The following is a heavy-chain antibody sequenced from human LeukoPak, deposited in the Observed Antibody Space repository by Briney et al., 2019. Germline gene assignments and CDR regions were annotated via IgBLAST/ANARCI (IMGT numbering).Heavy chain of an antibody. D-gene: IGHD3-10*01. J-gene: IGHJ6*03. V-gene: IGHV4-4*07. Sequence: PSETLSLTCTVSGGSISSYYWSWIRQPAGKGLEWIGRIYTSGSTNYNPSPKSRVTISVDTSKNQFSLKLSSVTAADTAVYYCARVARIWFGELSLTYYYYHMDVWGKGTTVTVSS. CDR3: ARVARIWFGELSLTYYYYHMDV. CDR2: IYTSGST. CDR1: GGSISSYY.